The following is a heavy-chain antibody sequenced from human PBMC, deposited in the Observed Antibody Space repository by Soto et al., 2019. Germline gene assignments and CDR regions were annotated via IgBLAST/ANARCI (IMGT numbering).Heavy chain of an antibody. J-gene: IGHJ4*02. CDR1: GGPINNYY. Sequence: PSETLSLTSPVSGGPINNYYWSWIRQPTGKGLEWIGYSYYSGRTSYNPSIKSRVTISVDTSKDQFSLNLSSVTAADTAVYYCARHISGWIVFDYWGQGTLVTVSS. V-gene: IGHV4-59*08. D-gene: IGHD6-19*01. CDR2: SYYSGRT. CDR3: ARHISGWIVFDY.